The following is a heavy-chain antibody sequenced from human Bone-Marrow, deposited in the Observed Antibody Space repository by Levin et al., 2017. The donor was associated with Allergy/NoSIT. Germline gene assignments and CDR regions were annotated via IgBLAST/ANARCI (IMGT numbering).Heavy chain of an antibody. V-gene: IGHV3-23*01. Sequence: GGSLRLSCAASGFNFNMYAMSWVRQAPGKGLEWVSAISRSGDITYYADSVKGRFTISRDNSKNTVNLQMNSLRAEDTAIYYCAKEMSLGLAPFLEYWGQGTLVTVSS. J-gene: IGHJ4*02. CDR3: AKEMSLGLAPFLEY. CDR2: ISRSGDIT. CDR1: GFNFNMYA. D-gene: IGHD3-16*01.